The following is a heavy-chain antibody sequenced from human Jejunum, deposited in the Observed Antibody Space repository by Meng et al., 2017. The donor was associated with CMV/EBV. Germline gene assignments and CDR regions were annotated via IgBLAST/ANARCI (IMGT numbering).Heavy chain of an antibody. J-gene: IGHJ4*02. CDR2: IYWNDDK. Sequence: TSGVGVAWISQPPGKALEWLALIYWNDDKRYISSLKSRLTVTKDTSKNQVVLTMTNMDPVDTATYYCAHNSHHPWGTYRDYYFDYWGQGTLVTVSS. D-gene: IGHD3-16*02. CDR3: AHNSHHPWGTYRDYYFDY. V-gene: IGHV2-5*01. CDR1: TSGVG.